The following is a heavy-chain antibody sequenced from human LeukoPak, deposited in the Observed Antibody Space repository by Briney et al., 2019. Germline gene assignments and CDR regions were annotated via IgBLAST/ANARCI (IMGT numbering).Heavy chain of an antibody. J-gene: IGHJ4*02. Sequence: GGSLRLSCAASGFTFFNYAMSWVRQAPGKGLEWVSVISGGGTSTYYTDSVKGRFTISRDNSKSTLYLQMNSLRAEDTAVYYCAKVRWDNSGWYYLDYWGQGTLVTVSS. CDR3: AKVRWDNSGWYYLDY. D-gene: IGHD6-19*01. CDR2: ISGGGTST. V-gene: IGHV3-23*01. CDR1: GFTFFNYA.